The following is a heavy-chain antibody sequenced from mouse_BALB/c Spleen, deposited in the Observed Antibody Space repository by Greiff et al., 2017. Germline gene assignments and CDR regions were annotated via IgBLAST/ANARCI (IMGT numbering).Heavy chain of an antibody. J-gene: IGHJ3*01. CDR2: ISSGSSTI. Sequence: EVQLVESGGGLVQPGGSRKLSCAASGFTFSSFGMHWVRQAPEKGLEWVAYISSGSSTIYYADTVKGRFTISRDNPKNTLFLQMTSLRSEDTAMYYCARRDGYYAWFAYWGQGTLVTVSA. CDR3: ARRDGYYAWFAY. V-gene: IGHV5-17*02. CDR1: GFTFSSFG. D-gene: IGHD2-3*01.